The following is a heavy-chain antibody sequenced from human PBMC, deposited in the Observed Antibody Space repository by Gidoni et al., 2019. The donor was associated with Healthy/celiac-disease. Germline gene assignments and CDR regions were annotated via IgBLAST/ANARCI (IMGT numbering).Heavy chain of an antibody. CDR1: GGTFSSYT. D-gene: IGHD6-13*01. CDR2: IIPILGIA. Sequence: QVQLVQSGAEVKKPGSSVKVSCKASGGTFSSYTISWVRQAPGQGLEWMGRIIPILGIANYAQKFQGRVTITADKSTSTAYMELSSLRSEDTAVYYCARDIQQQLVNWFDPWGQGTLVTVSS. V-gene: IGHV1-69*08. CDR3: ARDIQQQLVNWFDP. J-gene: IGHJ5*02.